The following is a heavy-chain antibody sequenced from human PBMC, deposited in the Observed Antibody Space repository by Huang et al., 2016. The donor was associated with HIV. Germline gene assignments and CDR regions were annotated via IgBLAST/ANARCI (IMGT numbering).Heavy chain of an antibody. CDR2: IDPTSGDI. CDR3: AREAWASGVAHYFDY. Sequence: QVQLVQSGAEVKRPGASVKVSCKASGYSFTGHFIHWVRQAPGQGLGWRGRIDPTSGDIKWASRFQGRVSMIRDKSIGTAYMELSGLRSDDTAVFFCAREAWASGVAHYFDYWGPGTLVTVSS. V-gene: IGHV1-2*06. J-gene: IGHJ4*02. D-gene: IGHD3-10*01. CDR1: GYSFTGHF.